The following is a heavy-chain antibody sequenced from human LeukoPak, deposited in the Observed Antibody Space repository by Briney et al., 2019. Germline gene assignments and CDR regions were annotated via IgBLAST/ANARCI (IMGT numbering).Heavy chain of an antibody. J-gene: IGHJ4*02. CDR2: IIPIFGTA. V-gene: IGHV1-69*05. CDR3: ARWRDYDQMFDY. D-gene: IGHD4-17*01. CDR1: GGTFSSYA. Sequence: SVKVSCKASGGTFSSYAISWVRQAPGQGLEWMGRIIPIFGTANYAQKFQGRVTITTDESTSTTYMELSSLRSEDTAVYYCARWRDYDQMFDYWGQGTLVTVSS.